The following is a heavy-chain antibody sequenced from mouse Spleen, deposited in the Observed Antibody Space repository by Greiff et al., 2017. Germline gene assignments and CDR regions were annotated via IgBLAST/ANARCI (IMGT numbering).Heavy chain of an antibody. V-gene: IGHV5-6*01. D-gene: IGHD2-4*01. CDR3: ARWIPYDYDPYFDY. J-gene: IGHJ2*01. Sequence: EVQRVESGGDLVKPGGSLKLSCAASGFTFSSYGMSWVRQTPDKRLEWVATISSGGSYTYYPDSVKGRFTISRDNAKNTLYLQMSSLKSEDTAMYYCARWIPYDYDPYFDYWGQGTTLTVSS. CDR2: ISSGGSYT. CDR1: GFTFSSYG.